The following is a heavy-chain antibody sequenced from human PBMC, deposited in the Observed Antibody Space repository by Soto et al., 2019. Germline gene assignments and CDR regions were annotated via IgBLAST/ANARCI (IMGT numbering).Heavy chain of an antibody. CDR1: GFTFDDYA. J-gene: IGHJ6*02. Sequence: GGSLRLSCAASGFTFDDYAMHWVRRAPGKGLEWVSGISWNSGSIGYADSVKGRFTISRDNAKNSLYLQMNSLRAEDTALYYCAKGEGGYDILTGYYYYYGMDVWGQGTTVTVSS. CDR2: ISWNSGSI. V-gene: IGHV3-9*01. D-gene: IGHD3-9*01. CDR3: AKGEGGYDILTGYYYYYGMDV.